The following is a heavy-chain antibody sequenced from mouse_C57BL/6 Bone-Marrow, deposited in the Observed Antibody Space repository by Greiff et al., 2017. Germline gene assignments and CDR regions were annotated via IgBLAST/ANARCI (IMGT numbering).Heavy chain of an antibody. J-gene: IGHJ2*01. CDR3: ARVTDNYDSSRFDY. CDR1: GFSLSTFGMG. CDR2: IWWDDDK. V-gene: IGHV8-8*01. Sequence: QVTLQLSGPGILQPSPTLSLTCSFSGFSLSTFGMGVGWIRQPSGKGLEWLAHIWWDDDKYYKPALKSRLKISNDPSKNQLFLKIANVDTADTATYYCARVTDNYDSSRFDYWGQGTTLTVSS. D-gene: IGHD1-1*01.